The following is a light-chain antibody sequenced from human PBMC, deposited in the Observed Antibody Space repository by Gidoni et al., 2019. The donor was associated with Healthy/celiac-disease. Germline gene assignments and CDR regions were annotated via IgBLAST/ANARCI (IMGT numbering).Light chain of an antibody. J-gene: IGKJ1*01. V-gene: IGKV4-1*01. CDR3: QPYYSTSGT. Sequence: DVVMTHSPDSLAVSLGERATINCKSRQSVLYSSNNKNYLACYHQKPGQPLKLLIYWASTRESGVPDRFSGSGFGTDFTLTISSLQAEDVAVYYCQPYYSTSGTFGPGTKVESK. CDR1: QSVLYSSNNKNY. CDR2: WAS.